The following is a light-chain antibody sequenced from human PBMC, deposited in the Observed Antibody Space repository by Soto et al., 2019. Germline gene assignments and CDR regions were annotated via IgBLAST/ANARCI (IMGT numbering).Light chain of an antibody. CDR3: ASWDDSLSGVL. CDR2: SNS. J-gene: IGLJ2*01. V-gene: IGLV1-47*02. Sequence: QSVLTQPPSASGTPGQRVTISCSGSSFNIGSNHVFWYQQLPGTAPKLLIYSNSQRPSGVPDRFSGSKSGTSASLASLAISGLRSEDEGDYFCASWDDSLSGVLFGGGTKLTVL. CDR1: SFNIGSNH.